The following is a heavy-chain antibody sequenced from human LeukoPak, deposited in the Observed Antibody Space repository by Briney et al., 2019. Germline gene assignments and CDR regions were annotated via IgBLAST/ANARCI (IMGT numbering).Heavy chain of an antibody. V-gene: IGHV3-23*01. Sequence: GGSLRLSCAASGFTFSSYAMSWVRQAPGKGLEWVSAISGSGGSTYYADSVNGRFTISRDNSKNTLYLQMNSLRAEDTAVYYCAKAGGSWLLKRGFDYWGQGTLVTVSS. CDR1: GFTFSSYA. J-gene: IGHJ4*02. CDR2: ISGSGGST. CDR3: AKAGGSWLLKRGFDY. D-gene: IGHD6-13*01.